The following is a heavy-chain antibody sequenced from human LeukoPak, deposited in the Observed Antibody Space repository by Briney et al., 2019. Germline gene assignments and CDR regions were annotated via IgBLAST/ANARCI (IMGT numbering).Heavy chain of an antibody. CDR1: GFTFSSYW. J-gene: IGHJ4*02. CDR2: INTDGSST. Sequence: GGSLRLSCAASGFTFSSYWMHWVRQAPGKGLVWVSRINTDGSSTSYADSVKGRFTISRDNAKNTLYLQMNSLRAEDTAVYYCARGRSSSSWHYFDYWGQGTLVTVSS. D-gene: IGHD6-13*01. V-gene: IGHV3-74*01. CDR3: ARGRSSSSWHYFDY.